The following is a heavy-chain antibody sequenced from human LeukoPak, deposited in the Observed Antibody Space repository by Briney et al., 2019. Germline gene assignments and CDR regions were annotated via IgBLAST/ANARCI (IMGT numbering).Heavy chain of an antibody. J-gene: IGHJ5*02. CDR1: GYTFTSYD. CDR2: MNPNSGNT. Sequence: VASVKVSCKASGYTFTSYDINWVRQATGQGLEWMGWMNPNSGNTGYAQKFQGRVTITRNTSISTAYMELSSLRSEDTAVYYCASRRAHCSGDCKFDPWGQGTLVTVSS. V-gene: IGHV1-8*02. D-gene: IGHD2-21*01. CDR3: ASRRAHCSGDCKFDP.